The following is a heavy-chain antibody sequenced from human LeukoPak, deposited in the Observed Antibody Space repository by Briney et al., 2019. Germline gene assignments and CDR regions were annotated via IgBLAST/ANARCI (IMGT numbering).Heavy chain of an antibody. CDR2: ISGSGGNT. D-gene: IGHD2-15*01. CDR1: GFTFFNYA. Sequence: GGSLRLSCAASGFTFFNYAMSWVRQSPGKGLEWVSIISGSGGNTNYADSVKGRFTISRDNSNNTLYLQMNSLRAENAGVYYCAKDLSYCGGGTCYTSRYYGMDVWGQGTTVTVSS. V-gene: IGHV3-23*01. CDR3: AKDLSYCGGGTCYTSRYYGMDV. J-gene: IGHJ6*02.